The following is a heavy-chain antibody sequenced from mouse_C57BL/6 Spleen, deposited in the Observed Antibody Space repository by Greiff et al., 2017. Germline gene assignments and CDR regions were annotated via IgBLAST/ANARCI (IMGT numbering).Heavy chain of an antibody. CDR1: GYTFTSYW. J-gene: IGHJ4*01. D-gene: IGHD2-2*01. CDR3: ARWGGYVYARDY. V-gene: IGHV1-61*01. CDR2: IYPSDSET. Sequence: QVQLQQPGAELVRPGSSVKLSCKASGYTFTSYWMDWVKQRPGQGLEWIGNIYPSDSETHYNQKFKDKATLTVDKSSSTAYMQLSSLTSEDSAVYYCARWGGYVYARDYWGQGTSVTVSS.